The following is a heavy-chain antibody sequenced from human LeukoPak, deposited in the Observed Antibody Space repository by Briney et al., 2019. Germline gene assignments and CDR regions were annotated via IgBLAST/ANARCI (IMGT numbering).Heavy chain of an antibody. CDR1: GGSISSSNW. V-gene: IGHV4-4*02. CDR2: IYHSGST. CDR3: ARADILTGYYPYYFDY. D-gene: IGHD3-9*01. J-gene: IGHJ4*02. Sequence: SETLSLTCAVSGGSISSSNWWSWVRQPPGKGLEWIGEIYHSGSTNYNPSLKSRVTISVDKSKNQFYLKLSSVTAADTAVYYCARADILTGYYPYYFDYWGQGTLVTVSS.